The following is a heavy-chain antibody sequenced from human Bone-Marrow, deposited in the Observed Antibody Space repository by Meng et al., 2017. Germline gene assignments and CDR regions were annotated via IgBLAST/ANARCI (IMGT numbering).Heavy chain of an antibody. D-gene: IGHD6-19*01. CDR2: INHSGST. J-gene: IGHJ1*01. CDR3: ARGRSSGWYRPEYFQH. CDR1: GGSFSGYY. Sequence: QVQLQQWGAGLLKPSETRSLICAVYGGSFSGYYWSWIRQPPGKGLEWIGEINHSGSTNYNPSLKSRVTISVDTSKNQFSLKLSSVTAADTAVYYCARGRSSGWYRPEYFQHWGQGTLVTVSS. V-gene: IGHV4-34*01.